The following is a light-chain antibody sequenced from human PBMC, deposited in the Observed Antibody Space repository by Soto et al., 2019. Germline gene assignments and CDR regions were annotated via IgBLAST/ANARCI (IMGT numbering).Light chain of an antibody. CDR1: QTISSW. J-gene: IGKJ1*01. Sequence: DIQMTQSPSTLSGSGGDRVTITCRASQTISSWLAWYQQKPGKAPKLPIYKASTLKSGVPSRFSGSGSGKEFTLTISSLQPDDFATYYPQHYNSYPATFGQGTKVEI. V-gene: IGKV1-5*03. CDR3: QHYNSYPAT. CDR2: KAS.